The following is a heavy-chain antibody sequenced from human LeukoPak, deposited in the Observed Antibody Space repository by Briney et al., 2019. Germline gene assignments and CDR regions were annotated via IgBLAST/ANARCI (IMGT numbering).Heavy chain of an antibody. CDR1: GFTFSSYW. J-gene: IGHJ5*02. D-gene: IGHD2-2*01. Sequence: GGSLRLSCAASGFTFSSYWMSWVRQAPGKGLEWGANIKQDGSEKYYVDSVKGRFTISRDNAKNSLYLQMNSLRAEDTAVYYCARYCSSTSCYASWFDPWGQGTLVTVSS. CDR3: ARYCSSTSCYASWFDP. CDR2: IKQDGSEK. V-gene: IGHV3-7*01.